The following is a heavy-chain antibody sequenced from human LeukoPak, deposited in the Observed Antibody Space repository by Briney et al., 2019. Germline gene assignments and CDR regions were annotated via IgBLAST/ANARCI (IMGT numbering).Heavy chain of an antibody. V-gene: IGHV4-59*01. CDR1: GGSISSYY. J-gene: IGHJ5*02. CDR3: ARCPSPYCSSTSCKDWFDP. D-gene: IGHD2-2*01. CDR2: IYYSGST. Sequence: SETLSLTCTVSGGSISSYYWSWIRQPPGKGLEWIGYIYYSGSTNYNPSLKSRVTISVDTSKNQFSLKLSSVTAADTAVYYCARCPSPYCSSTSCKDWFDPWGQGTLVTVSS.